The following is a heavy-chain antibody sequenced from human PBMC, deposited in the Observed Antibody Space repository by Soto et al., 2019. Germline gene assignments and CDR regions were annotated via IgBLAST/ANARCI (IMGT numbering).Heavy chain of an antibody. CDR3: ARGRNRGCSSTSCYMGGNWFDP. V-gene: IGHV4-34*01. J-gene: IGHJ5*02. Sequence: PSETLSLTCAVYGGSFSGYYWSWIRQPPGKGLEWIGEINHSGSTNYNPSLKSRVTISVDTSKNQFSLKLSSVTAADTAVYYCARGRNRGCSSTSCYMGGNWFDPWGQGTLVTVSS. D-gene: IGHD2-2*02. CDR1: GGSFSGYY. CDR2: INHSGST.